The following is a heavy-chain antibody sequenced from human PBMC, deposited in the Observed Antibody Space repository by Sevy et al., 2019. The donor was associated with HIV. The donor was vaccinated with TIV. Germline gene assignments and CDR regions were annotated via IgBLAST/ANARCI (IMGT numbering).Heavy chain of an antibody. D-gene: IGHD3-10*01. J-gene: IGHJ4*02. CDR1: GGSFSGYY. V-gene: IGHV4-34*01. CDR2: INHSGST. CDR3: ARGGLWFGELFFDY. Sequence: SETLSLTCAVYGGSFSGYYWSWIRQPPGKGLEWIGEINHSGSTNYNPSLKSRVTISVDTSKNQFSLKLSSVTAADTAVYYCARGGLWFGELFFDYWGQGTLVTVSS.